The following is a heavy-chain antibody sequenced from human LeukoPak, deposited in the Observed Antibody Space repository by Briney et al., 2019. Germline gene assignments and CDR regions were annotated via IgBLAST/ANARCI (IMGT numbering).Heavy chain of an antibody. CDR2: MKKDGSET. D-gene: IGHD3-10*01. CDR1: GFTFSSYS. CDR3: GRHRSGSGTYFIDS. Sequence: PGGSLRLSCVVSGFTFSSYSMIWVRPAPGKGLQWVANMKKDGSETNYVDSVKGRFTISRDNAKNSLYLQMNSLRAEDTAVYYCGRHRSGSGTYFIDSWGQGTLVSVSS. V-gene: IGHV3-7*01. J-gene: IGHJ4*02.